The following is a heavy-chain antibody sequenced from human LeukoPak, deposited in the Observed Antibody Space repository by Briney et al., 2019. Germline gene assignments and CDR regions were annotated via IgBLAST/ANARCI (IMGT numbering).Heavy chain of an antibody. CDR1: GGSISSGGYY. CDR3: ARVVCEYSYGYYYYYYMDV. Sequence: PSETLSLTCTVSGGSISSGGYYWSWIRQHPGKGLEWIGYIYYSGSTYYNPSLKSRVTISVDTSKNQFSLKLSSVTAADTAVYYCARVVCEYSYGYYYYYYMDVWGKGTTVTVSS. V-gene: IGHV4-31*03. CDR2: IYYSGST. D-gene: IGHD5-18*01. J-gene: IGHJ6*03.